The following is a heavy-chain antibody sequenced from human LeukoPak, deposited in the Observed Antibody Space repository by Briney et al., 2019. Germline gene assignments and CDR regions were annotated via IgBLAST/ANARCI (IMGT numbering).Heavy chain of an antibody. CDR3: ARLRETSNPLMGSSSWYRWFDP. D-gene: IGHD6-13*01. J-gene: IGHJ5*02. V-gene: IGHV5-51*01. Sequence: GESLKISCKGSGYSFTSYWIGWVRQMPGKGLEWMGIIYPGDSDTRYSPSFQGQVTISADKSISTAYLQWSSLKASDTAMYYCARLRETSNPLMGSSSWYRWFDPWGQGTLVTVSS. CDR1: GYSFTSYW. CDR2: IYPGDSDT.